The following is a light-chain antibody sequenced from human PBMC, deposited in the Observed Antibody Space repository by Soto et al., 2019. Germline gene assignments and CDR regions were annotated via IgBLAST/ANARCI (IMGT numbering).Light chain of an antibody. CDR2: DSS. CDR3: QQRSNWPPMYT. CDR1: QSVSSY. V-gene: IGKV3-11*01. J-gene: IGKJ2*01. Sequence: EIVLTQAPATLSLSPGERATLSCRASQSVSSYVAWYQQKPGQAPRLLIYDSSNSATGIPARFSGSGSGTDFTLTISSLKPEDFAVYYCQQRSNWPPMYTFGQGTKLEIK.